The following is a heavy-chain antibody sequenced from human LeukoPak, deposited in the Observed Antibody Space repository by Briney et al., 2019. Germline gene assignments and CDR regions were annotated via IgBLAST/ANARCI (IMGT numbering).Heavy chain of an antibody. V-gene: IGHV3-23*01. Sequence: PGGSLRLSCAGSGFTFSTYTMNWVRQAPGKGLEWVSAISGSGGSTYYADSVKGRFTISRDNSKNTLYLQMNSLRAEDTAVYYCAHAAILTGGAYWGQGTLVTVSS. J-gene: IGHJ4*02. CDR1: GFTFSTYT. D-gene: IGHD3-9*01. CDR3: AHAAILTGGAY. CDR2: ISGSGGST.